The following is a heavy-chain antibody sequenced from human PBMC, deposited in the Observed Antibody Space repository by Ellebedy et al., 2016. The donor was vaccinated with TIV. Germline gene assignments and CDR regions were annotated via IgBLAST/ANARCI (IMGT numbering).Heavy chain of an antibody. CDR3: TRETNPSPGTVAGTGFDC. Sequence: GESLKISCVASGFSLSNYGMHWVRQAPGKGLEWVAFKRFDGRNEYNGDSVKGRFFISRDVSKNTLFLQMNPLRAEDTAMYYSTRETNPSPGTVAGTGFDCWGQGALVIVSS. CDR2: KRFDGRNE. CDR1: GFSLSNYG. V-gene: IGHV3-30*02. J-gene: IGHJ4*02. D-gene: IGHD6-19*01.